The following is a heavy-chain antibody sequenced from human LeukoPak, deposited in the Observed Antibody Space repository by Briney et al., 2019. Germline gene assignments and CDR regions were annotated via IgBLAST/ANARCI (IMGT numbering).Heavy chain of an antibody. CDR1: GGTFSSYA. Sequence: SVKVSCKASGGTFSSYAISWVRQAPGQGLEWMGGIIPIFGTANYAQKFQGRVTITADESTSTAYMEPSSLRSEDTAVYYCARLIVNWFDPWGQGTLVTVSS. CDR2: IIPIFGTA. CDR3: ARLIVNWFDP. V-gene: IGHV1-69*13. D-gene: IGHD3-22*01. J-gene: IGHJ5*02.